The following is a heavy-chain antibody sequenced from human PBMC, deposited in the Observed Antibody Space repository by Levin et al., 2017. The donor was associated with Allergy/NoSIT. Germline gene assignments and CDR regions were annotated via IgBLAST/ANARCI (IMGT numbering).Heavy chain of an antibody. D-gene: IGHD3-3*01. J-gene: IGHJ5*02. V-gene: IGHV7-4-1*02. CDR2: INTNTGNP. CDR1: GYTFTSYA. Sequence: ASVKVSCKASGYTFTSYAMNWVRQAPGQGLEWMGWINTNTGNPTYAQGFTGRFVFSLDTSVSTAYLQISSLKAEDTAVYYCAIQGPIFGVVISRGRFDPWGQGTLVTVSS. CDR3: AIQGPIFGVVISRGRFDP.